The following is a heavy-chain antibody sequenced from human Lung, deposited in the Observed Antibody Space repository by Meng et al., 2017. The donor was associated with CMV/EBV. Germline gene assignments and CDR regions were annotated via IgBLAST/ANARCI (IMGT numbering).Heavy chain of an antibody. J-gene: IGHJ4*02. D-gene: IGHD3-3*01. Sequence: QGELVQAGFELKKPGASVTVSGKASGYTFINYAMNWVRQAPGQGLEWMGWINTNTGNPTYAQGFTRRFVFSLDTSFRTAYLQISSLKAEDTAVYYCARVAPSGYRYFDYWGQGTLVTSPQ. CDR2: INTNTGNP. CDR1: GYTFINYA. CDR3: ARVAPSGYRYFDY. V-gene: IGHV7-4-1*02.